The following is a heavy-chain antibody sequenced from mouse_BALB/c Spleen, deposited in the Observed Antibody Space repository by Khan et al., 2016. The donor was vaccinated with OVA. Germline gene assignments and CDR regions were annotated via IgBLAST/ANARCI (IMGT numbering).Heavy chain of an antibody. CDR2: IYPGTGNT. CDR1: GYIFTRYW. J-gene: IGHJ2*01. D-gene: IGHD3-2*02. V-gene: IGHV1-76*01. Sequence: MQLEESGTELVRPGASVKLSCKTSGYIFTRYWIHWIKQRSGQGLEWIARIYPGTGNTYYNEKFNGKASLTADKSSSTAYMHLSSLKSEDSAVYFCAREEALYYFDYWGQGTTLTVSS. CDR3: AREEALYYFDY.